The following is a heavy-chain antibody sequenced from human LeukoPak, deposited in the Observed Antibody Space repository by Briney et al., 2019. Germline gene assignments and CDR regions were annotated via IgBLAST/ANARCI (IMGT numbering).Heavy chain of an antibody. CDR3: ARDRSSLYSSSWYVNWFDP. D-gene: IGHD6-13*01. V-gene: IGHV3-11*06. J-gene: IGHJ5*02. Sequence: GGSLRLSCAASGFTFSDYYMSWIRQAPGKGLEWVSYISSSSSYTNYADSVKGRFTISRDNAKNSLYLQMNSLRAEDTAVYYCARDRSSLYSSSWYVNWFDPWGQGTLVTVSS. CDR2: ISSSSSYT. CDR1: GFTFSDYY.